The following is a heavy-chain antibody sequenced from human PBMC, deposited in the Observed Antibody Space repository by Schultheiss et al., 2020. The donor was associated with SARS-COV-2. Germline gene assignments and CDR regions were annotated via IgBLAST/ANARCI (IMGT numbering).Heavy chain of an antibody. Sequence: GGSLRLSCAASGFTFSSYSMNWVRQAPGKGLEWVAVISYDGSNKYYADSVKGRFTISRDNSKNTLYLQMNSLRAEDTAVYYCAKERGLGYYDSSGYYYAEYFQHWGQGTLVTVSS. CDR2: ISYDGSNK. D-gene: IGHD3-22*01. V-gene: IGHV3-30*05. J-gene: IGHJ1*01. CDR1: GFTFSSYS. CDR3: AKERGLGYYDSSGYYYAEYFQH.